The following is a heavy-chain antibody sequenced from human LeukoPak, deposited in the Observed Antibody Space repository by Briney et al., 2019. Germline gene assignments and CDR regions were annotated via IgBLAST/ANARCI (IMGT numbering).Heavy chain of an antibody. CDR1: GYTLTELS. D-gene: IGHD1-26*01. CDR3: ATDSLLSGTYNFDY. CDR2: FDPADGET. V-gene: IGHV1-24*01. J-gene: IGHJ4*02. Sequence: GASVKVSCKVSGYTLTELSMHWVRQAPGKGLEWMGGFDPADGETIYAQEFQGRLTMAEDTSTDTAYMELSSLRSEDTAVYYCATDSLLSGTYNFDYWGQGTLVTVSS.